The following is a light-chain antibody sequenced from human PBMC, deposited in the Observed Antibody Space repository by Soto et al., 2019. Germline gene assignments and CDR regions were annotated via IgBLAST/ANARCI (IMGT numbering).Light chain of an antibody. V-gene: IGLV1-44*01. Sequence: QSVLTQAPSASGTPGQRVTISCSGSNSNIGGNSVSWYHHLPGTAPKLLIFNNSQRPSGVPDRFSGSKSGTSASLAISGLLSEDEADYYCASWDDSLNGHWVFGGGTKVTVL. CDR1: NSNIGGNS. J-gene: IGLJ3*02. CDR2: NNS. CDR3: ASWDDSLNGHWV.